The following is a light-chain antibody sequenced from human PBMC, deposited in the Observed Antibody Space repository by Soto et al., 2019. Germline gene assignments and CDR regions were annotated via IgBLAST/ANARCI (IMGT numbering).Light chain of an antibody. CDR3: CSYGGSFPYV. CDR2: DVT. V-gene: IGLV2-11*01. Sequence: QSALAQPPSVSGSPGQSVTISCTGTSSDVGGYDYVSWYKPRPGKAPKLLIYDVTKRPSGVPDRFSGSKSGNTASLTISGLQAEDEADFFCCSYGGSFPYVFGTGSKGTVL. J-gene: IGLJ1*01. CDR1: SSDVGGYDY.